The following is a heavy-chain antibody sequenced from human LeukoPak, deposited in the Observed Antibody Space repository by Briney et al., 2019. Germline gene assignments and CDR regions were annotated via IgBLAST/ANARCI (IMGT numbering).Heavy chain of an antibody. V-gene: IGHV3-48*03. Sequence: PGGSLRLSCAASGFTFSNYEMNWVRQAPGKGLEWVSFISGSAATIYYADSVQGRFTISRDNARNSLYLQMNSLRAEDTAVYYCARGGSTGYWGQGTLVTVSS. CDR1: GFTFSNYE. CDR2: ISGSAATI. D-gene: IGHD5-12*01. CDR3: ARGGSTGY. J-gene: IGHJ4*02.